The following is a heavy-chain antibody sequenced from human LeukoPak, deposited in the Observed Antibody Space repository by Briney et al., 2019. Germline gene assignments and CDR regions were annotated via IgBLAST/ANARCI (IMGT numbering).Heavy chain of an antibody. CDR1: GYTFTGYY. V-gene: IGHV1-2*02. CDR2: INPNSGGT. CDR3: ASDYYGSGSYYNSLDY. Sequence: APVKVSCKASGYTFTGYYMHWVRQAPGQGLEWMGWINPNSGGTNYAQKFQGRVTMTRDTSISTAYMELSRLRSDDTAVYYCASDYYGSGSYYNSLDYWGQGTLVTVSS. J-gene: IGHJ4*02. D-gene: IGHD3-10*01.